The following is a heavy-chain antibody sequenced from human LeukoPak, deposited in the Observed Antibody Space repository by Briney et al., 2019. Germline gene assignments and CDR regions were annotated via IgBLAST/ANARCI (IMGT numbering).Heavy chain of an antibody. CDR3: ARHRMYYYDSSGRGVADAFDI. CDR2: IYYSGST. V-gene: IGHV4-39*01. CDR1: GGSISSSSYY. J-gene: IGHJ3*02. D-gene: IGHD3-22*01. Sequence: TSETLSLTCTVSGGSISSSSYYWGWIRKPPGKGLEWIGSIYYSGSTYYNPSLKSRVTISVDTSKNQFSLKLSSVTAADTAVYYCARHRMYYYDSSGRGVADAFDIWGQGTMVTVSS.